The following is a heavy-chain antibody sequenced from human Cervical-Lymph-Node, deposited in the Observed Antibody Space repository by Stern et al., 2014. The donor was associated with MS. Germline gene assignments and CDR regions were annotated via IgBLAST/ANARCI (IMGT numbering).Heavy chain of an antibody. D-gene: IGHD5-24*01. Sequence: VQLVESGSEVKKPGSSVKVSCKASGDTFSSYAINWVRQAPGQGLEWMGGIFPIFGTPTYAQKFQGRVTMTADIATSTAYMDLSSLRSEDTAVYYCARRRRDGYNFYYYYGMEVWGQGTTVTVSS. J-gene: IGHJ6*02. CDR2: IFPIFGTP. V-gene: IGHV1-69*06. CDR3: ARRRRDGYNFYYYYGMEV. CDR1: GDTFSSYA.